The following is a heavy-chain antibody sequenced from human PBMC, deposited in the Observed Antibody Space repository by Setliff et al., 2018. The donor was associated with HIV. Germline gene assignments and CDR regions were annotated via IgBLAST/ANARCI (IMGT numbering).Heavy chain of an antibody. V-gene: IGHV1-24*01. J-gene: IGHJ5*02. CDR1: GYTFTSYD. CDR2: FDPDDGET. CDR3: APASSGWFDP. Sequence: ASVKVSCKASGYTFTSYDINWVRQAPGKGLEWMGGFDPDDGETVYAQQFQGRVTMTEDTSTDTAYMELTSLRSEDTAMYYCAPASSGWFDPWGQGTLVTVSS. D-gene: IGHD6-25*01.